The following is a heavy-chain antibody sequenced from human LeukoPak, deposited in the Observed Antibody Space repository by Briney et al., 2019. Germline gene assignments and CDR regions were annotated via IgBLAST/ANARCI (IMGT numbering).Heavy chain of an antibody. CDR3: ASALLRYFVY. CDR1: GGSFSGYY. Sequence: SETLSLTCAVYGGSFSGYYWSWIRQPPGKGLEWIGEINHSGSTNYNPSLKSRVTISVDTSKNQFSLKLSSVTAADTAVYYCASALLRYFVYWGQGTLVTVSS. J-gene: IGHJ4*02. V-gene: IGHV4-34*01. D-gene: IGHD3-9*01. CDR2: INHSGST.